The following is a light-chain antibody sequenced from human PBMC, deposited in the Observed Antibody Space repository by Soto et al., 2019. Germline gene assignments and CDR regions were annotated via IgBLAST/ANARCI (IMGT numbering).Light chain of an antibody. Sequence: DIVMTQSPDSLAVSLGERDTINCKSSQSVLYSSNNTNYLAWYQQKPGQPPKLLIYWASTRESGVPDRFSGSGSGTDFTLTISSLQAEDVAVYYCQQYYSSPKTFGQGTKVEIK. CDR1: QSVLYSSNNTNY. J-gene: IGKJ1*01. V-gene: IGKV4-1*01. CDR2: WAS. CDR3: QQYYSSPKT.